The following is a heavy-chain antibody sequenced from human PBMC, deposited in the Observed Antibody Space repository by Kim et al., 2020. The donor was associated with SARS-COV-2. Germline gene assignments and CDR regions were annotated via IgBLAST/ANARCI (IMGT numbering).Heavy chain of an antibody. J-gene: IGHJ5*02. CDR1: GFTFSSSV. CDR2: ISSNGVNT. CDR3: VKAGSTTTWHWFDP. D-gene: IGHD2-2*01. V-gene: IGHV3-64D*09. Sequence: GASLRLSCSASGFTFSSSVMHWVRQAPGKGLEYVSAISSNGVNTYYADSVKGRFTISRDNSRNTLYLQMSTLRVEDTAVYYCVKAGSTTTWHWFDPWGQGTLVTVSS.